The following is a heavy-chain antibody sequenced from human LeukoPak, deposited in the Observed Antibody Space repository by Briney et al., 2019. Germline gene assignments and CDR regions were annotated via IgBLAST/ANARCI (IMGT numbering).Heavy chain of an antibody. D-gene: IGHD3-3*01. Sequence: SQTLSLTCTVSGGSISSGDYYWSWIRQHPGEGLECIGYIYYNGNTYYKPSLESRITISVDTSKNQFSLKLRSVTAADTAVYYCARTDSVLEGPQYYLDYWGQGILVTVSS. CDR2: IYYNGNT. CDR3: ARTDSVLEGPQYYLDY. J-gene: IGHJ4*02. CDR1: GGSISSGDYY. V-gene: IGHV4-31*03.